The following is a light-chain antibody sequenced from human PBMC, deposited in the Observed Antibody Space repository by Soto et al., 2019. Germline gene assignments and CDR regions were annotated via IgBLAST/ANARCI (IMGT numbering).Light chain of an antibody. CDR1: QTVSTY. CDR3: HQRYNWLT. J-gene: IGKJ4*01. V-gene: IGKV3-11*01. CDR2: GAS. Sequence: IVLTQSPATLSLSPGERATLSCRARQTVSTYLSWYQHKPGQAPRLLIYGASNRATGIPARFSGSGSGTDFTLTISSLEPEDSAVYYCHQRYNWLTFGGGTEVEIK.